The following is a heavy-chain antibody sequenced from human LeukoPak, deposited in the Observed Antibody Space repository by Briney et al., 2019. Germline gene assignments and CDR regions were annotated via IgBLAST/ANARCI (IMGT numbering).Heavy chain of an antibody. D-gene: IGHD3-10*01. Sequence: ASVKVSCKASGYTFTSYGISWVRQAPGQGLEWMGWISAYNGNTNYAQKLQGRVTMTTDTSTSTAYMELRSLRSDDTAVYYCATARVRGVLVYYYYGMDVWGQGTTVTVSS. CDR2: ISAYNGNT. J-gene: IGHJ6*02. V-gene: IGHV1-18*01. CDR1: GYTFTSYG. CDR3: ATARVRGVLVYYYYGMDV.